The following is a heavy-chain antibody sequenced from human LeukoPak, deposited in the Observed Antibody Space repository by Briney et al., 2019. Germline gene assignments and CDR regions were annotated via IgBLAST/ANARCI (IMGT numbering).Heavy chain of an antibody. J-gene: IGHJ4*02. CDR2: IFHSGST. CDR3: ARHKNGSFSTASDY. CDR1: GASIRSDTCNYY. D-gene: IGHD1-26*01. V-gene: IGHV4-39*01. Sequence: PSETLSLTCTVSGASIRSDTCNYYWGWIRQPPGKGLEWIGSIFHSGSTSYNPSLKSRVTSSVDTSKNHFGLNLNSMTASDTAVYYCARHKNGSFSTASDYWGQGTLVTVSS.